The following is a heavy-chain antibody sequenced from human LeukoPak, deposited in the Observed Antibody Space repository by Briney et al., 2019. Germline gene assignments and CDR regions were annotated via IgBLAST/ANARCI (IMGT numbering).Heavy chain of an antibody. Sequence: GGSLRLSCAASGFRFSSYGMHWVRQVPGKGLEWVAVISSDGSDKYYADSVKGRLTISRDNSKNTVFVQMSSLRAEDTGVYYCARGYDYTHNYFYYYMDVWGKGTTVTVSS. CDR2: ISSDGSDK. V-gene: IGHV3-33*05. D-gene: IGHD4-11*01. J-gene: IGHJ6*03. CDR1: GFRFSSYG. CDR3: ARGYDYTHNYFYYYMDV.